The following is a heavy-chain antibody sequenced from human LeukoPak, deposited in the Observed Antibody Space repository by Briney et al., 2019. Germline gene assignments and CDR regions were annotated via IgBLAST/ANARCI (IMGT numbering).Heavy chain of an antibody. CDR2: ISGSGGST. CDR1: GFTFSSYA. CDR3: AKDLGDIVVVPAAMFDY. J-gene: IGHJ4*02. D-gene: IGHD2-2*01. V-gene: IGHV3-23*01. Sequence: GGSLRLSCAASGFTFSSYAISCVRQAPGKGLEWVSAISGSGGSTYYADSVKGRFTISRDNSKNTLYLQMNSLRAEDTAVYYCAKDLGDIVVVPAAMFDYWGQGTLVTVSS.